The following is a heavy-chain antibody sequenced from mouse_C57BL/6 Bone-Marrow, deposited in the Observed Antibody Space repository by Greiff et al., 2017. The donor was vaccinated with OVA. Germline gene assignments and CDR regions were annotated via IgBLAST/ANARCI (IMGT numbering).Heavy chain of an antibody. V-gene: IGHV1-53*01. CDR2: INPSNGGT. CDR3: ARSIYCDYDWFAY. J-gene: IGHJ3*01. D-gene: IGHD2-4*01. Sequence: VQLQQPGTELVKPGASVKLSCKASGYTFTSYWMHWVKQRPGQGLEWIGNINPSNGGTNYNEKFKSKDTLTVDKSSSTAYMQLSSLTSDDSAVYYCARSIYCDYDWFAYWGQGTLVTVSA. CDR1: GYTFTSYW.